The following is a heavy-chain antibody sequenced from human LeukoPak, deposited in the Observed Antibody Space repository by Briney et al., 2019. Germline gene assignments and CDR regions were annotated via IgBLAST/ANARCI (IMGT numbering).Heavy chain of an antibody. D-gene: IGHD2-2*02. V-gene: IGHV1-69*05. CDR1: GGTFSSYA. Sequence: SVKVSCKASGGTFSSYAISWVRQAPGQGLEWMGGIIPIFGTANYAQKFQGRVTITTDESTSTAYMELSSLRSEDTAVYYCARGPVPATAIPGKYDDYWSQGTLVTVSS. CDR2: IIPIFGTA. CDR3: ARGPVPATAIPGKYDDY. J-gene: IGHJ4*02.